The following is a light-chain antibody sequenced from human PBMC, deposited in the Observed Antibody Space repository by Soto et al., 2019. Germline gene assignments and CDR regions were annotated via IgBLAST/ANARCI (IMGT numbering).Light chain of an antibody. Sequence: DIQMTPSPSTVSASVGDRVTITCRASQSISTWLAWYQQKPGNAPKLLIYDASTLESGVPSGFSGSGSGTEFTLTISSLQPDDFATYYCQQYNSYPSTFGQGTRLEIK. CDR3: QQYNSYPST. CDR2: DAS. V-gene: IGKV1-5*01. J-gene: IGKJ5*01. CDR1: QSISTW.